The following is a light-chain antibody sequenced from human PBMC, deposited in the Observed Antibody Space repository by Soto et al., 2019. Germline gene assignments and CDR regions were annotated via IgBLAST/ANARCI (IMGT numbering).Light chain of an antibody. CDR1: SSNIGNNH. J-gene: IGLJ3*02. CDR2: DNN. Sequence: QSVLTQPPSVSAAPGQKVTISCSGSSSNIGNNHASWYRHLPGTAPKLLIYDNNKRPSGIPDRFSGSKSGTSATLGITGLQTGDEADYYCGTWDSSLSAWVFGGGTKLTVL. CDR3: GTWDSSLSAWV. V-gene: IGLV1-51*01.